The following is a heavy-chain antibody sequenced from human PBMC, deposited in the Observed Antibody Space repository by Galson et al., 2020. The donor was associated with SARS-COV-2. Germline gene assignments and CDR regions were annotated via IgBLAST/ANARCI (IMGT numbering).Heavy chain of an antibody. Sequence: KMSGPTLVKPTQTLTLTCNFSGFSLSDTGVGVGWIRQPPGQALEWLALVYWDDDKRYRPSLKSRLTITKDTSKNQVVLTMANMDPVDTGTYYCAHKPPGGPVADAFDVWAVGHWSPSLQ. D-gene: IGHD3-10*01. CDR3: AHKPPGGPVADAFDV. CDR1: GFSLSDTGVG. J-gene: IGHJ3*01. V-gene: IGHV2-5*02. CDR2: VYWDDDK.